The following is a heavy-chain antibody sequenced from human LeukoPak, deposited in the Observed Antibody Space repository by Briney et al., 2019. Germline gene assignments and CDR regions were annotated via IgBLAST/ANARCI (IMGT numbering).Heavy chain of an antibody. V-gene: IGHV1-2*02. CDR3: ARTPYYYDGSGYAFDI. D-gene: IGHD3-22*01. Sequence: ASVKVSCKASGYTFTGYYLHWVRQAPGQGLEWMGWINPNSGGTNYAQKFQGRVTMTRDTSISTAYMELSRPRSDDTAVYYCARTPYYYDGSGYAFDIWGQGKMVTVSS. J-gene: IGHJ3*02. CDR2: INPNSGGT. CDR1: GYTFTGYY.